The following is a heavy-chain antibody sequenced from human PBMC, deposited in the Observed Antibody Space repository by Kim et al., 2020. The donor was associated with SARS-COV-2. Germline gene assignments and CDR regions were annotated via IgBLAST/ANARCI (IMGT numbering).Heavy chain of an antibody. CDR3: ARDLTYCGGDCYYWFDP. J-gene: IGHJ5*02. Sequence: GGSLRLSCAASGFTFDDYGMSWVRQAPGKGLEWVSGINWNGGSTGYADSVKGRFTISRDNAKNSLYLQMNSLRAEDTALYYCARDLTYCGGDCYYWFDPWGQGTLVTVSS. V-gene: IGHV3-20*04. D-gene: IGHD2-21*01. CDR2: INWNGGST. CDR1: GFTFDDYG.